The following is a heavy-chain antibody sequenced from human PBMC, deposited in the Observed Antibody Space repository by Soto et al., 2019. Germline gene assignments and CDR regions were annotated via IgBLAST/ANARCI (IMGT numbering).Heavy chain of an antibody. CDR3: AHDGAATPLNLRYNKHDY. D-gene: IGHD2-15*01. CDR2: ISGSGGST. CDR1: GFTFSSYA. J-gene: IGHJ4*02. Sequence: EVQLLESGGGLVQPGGSLRLSCAASGFTFSSYAMSWVRQAPGKGLEWVSAISGSGGSTYYADSVKGRFTISRDNSKDTLYMQMNSLRAEDTAVYYCAHDGAATPLNLRYNKHDYWGQGTLVTVSS. V-gene: IGHV3-23*01.